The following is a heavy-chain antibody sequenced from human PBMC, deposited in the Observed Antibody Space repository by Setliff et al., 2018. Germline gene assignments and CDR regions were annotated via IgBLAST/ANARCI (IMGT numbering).Heavy chain of an antibody. V-gene: IGHV4-38-2*02. J-gene: IGHJ4*02. CDR3: ARAAARAEYSDTSAYLPFDF. Sequence: PSETLSLTCTVSGYPISRGFYCGWIRQSPGKGLEWIGSVYHSGSSYQNPSLRSRIAVSVDTSKNQFSLRLNSVTAADTAVYFCARAAARAEYSDTSAYLPFDFWGLGTLVTVSS. CDR1: GYPISRGFY. CDR2: VYHSGSS. D-gene: IGHD3-16*01.